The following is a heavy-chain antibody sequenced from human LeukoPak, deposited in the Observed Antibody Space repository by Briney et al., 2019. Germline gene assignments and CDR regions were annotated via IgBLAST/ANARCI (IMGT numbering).Heavy chain of an antibody. J-gene: IGHJ4*02. D-gene: IGHD4-17*01. CDR1: GLRFNDQY. Sequence: GGSLRLSCAPSGLRFNDQYMIWIRQAPGKGLEWVAGISGSGADTFYAVSVKGRFFISKDNTRNSLSLQMTSLIVEDTAMDYRETLRDYAIDDWGQGTLVTVSS. V-gene: IGHV3-11*01. CDR3: ETLRDYAIDD. CDR2: ISGSGADT.